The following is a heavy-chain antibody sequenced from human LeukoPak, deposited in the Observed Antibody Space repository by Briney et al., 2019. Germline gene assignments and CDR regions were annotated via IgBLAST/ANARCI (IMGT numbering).Heavy chain of an antibody. J-gene: IGHJ4*02. CDR1: GFTFSSYA. CDR3: ARGSDSSGYYYATPLNAFFDY. D-gene: IGHD3-22*01. CDR2: IYSGGST. Sequence: GGSLRLSCAASGFTFSSYAMSWVRQAPGKGLEWVSVIYSGGSTYYADSVKGRFTISRDNSKNTLYLQMNSLRAEDTAVYYCARGSDSSGYYYATPLNAFFDYWGQGTLVTVSS. V-gene: IGHV3-53*01.